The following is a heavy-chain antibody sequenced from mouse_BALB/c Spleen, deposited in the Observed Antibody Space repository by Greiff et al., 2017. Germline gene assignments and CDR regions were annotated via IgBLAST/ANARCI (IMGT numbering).Heavy chain of an antibody. CDR3: VRLDYYGSSRWFAN. Sequence: VQLVESGAELARPGASVKLSCTASGYTFTDYYINWVQQRTGQGLEWIGEISPGSGNTYYNEKFKGKATLTADKSSSTAYLQLSSLTSEDTAVYFCVRLDYYGSSRWFANWGQGTLVTVSA. V-gene: IGHV1-77*01. D-gene: IGHD1-1*01. CDR1: GYTFTDYY. J-gene: IGHJ3*01. CDR2: ISPGSGNT.